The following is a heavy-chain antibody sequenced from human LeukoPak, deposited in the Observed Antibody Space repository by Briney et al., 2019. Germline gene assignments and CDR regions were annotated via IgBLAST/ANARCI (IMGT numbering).Heavy chain of an antibody. CDR1: GFTFSNYW. CDR2: INSDVTIT. CDR3: VKEGGALRWFLDY. D-gene: IGHD4-23*01. V-gene: IGHV3-74*01. Sequence: GGSLRLSCAASGFTFSNYWMHWVRQAPGKGLVWVARINSDVTITRYADSVKGRFNISRDNAKNTLYLQMNSLRAEDTAVYYCVKEGGALRWFLDYWGQGTLVTVSS. J-gene: IGHJ4*02.